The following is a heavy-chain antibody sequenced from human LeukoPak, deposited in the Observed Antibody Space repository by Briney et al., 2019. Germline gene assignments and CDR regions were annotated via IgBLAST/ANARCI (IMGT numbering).Heavy chain of an antibody. V-gene: IGHV3-48*03. CDR1: GFTFSSYE. D-gene: IGHD3-22*01. J-gene: IGHJ4*02. Sequence: GALRLSCAASGFTFSSYEMNWVRQALGKGLEWVSYISSSGSTIYYADSVKGRFTISRDNAKNSLYLQMNSLRAEDTAVYYCARDEVDYYDSSGYLYYFDYWGQGTLVTVSS. CDR3: ARDEVDYYDSSGYLYYFDY. CDR2: ISSSGSTI.